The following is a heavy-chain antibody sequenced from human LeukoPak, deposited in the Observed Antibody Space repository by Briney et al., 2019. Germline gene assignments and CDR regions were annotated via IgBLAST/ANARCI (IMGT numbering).Heavy chain of an antibody. V-gene: IGHV3-21*01. D-gene: IGHD3-10*02. CDR1: GFTFSTYN. CDR3: AELGITMIGGV. CDR2: ITSTSSYM. Sequence: PGGSLRLSCAASGFTFSTYNMNWVRQAPGKGLEWVSSITSTSSYMYYADSVKGRFTISRDNAQNSLYLHMNSLRAEDTAVYYCAELGITMIGGVWGKGTTVTISS. J-gene: IGHJ6*04.